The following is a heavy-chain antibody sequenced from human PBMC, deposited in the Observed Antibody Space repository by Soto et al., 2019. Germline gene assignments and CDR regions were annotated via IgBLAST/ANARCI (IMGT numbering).Heavy chain of an antibody. D-gene: IGHD3-10*01. Sequence: EVQLVESGGGLVQPGGSLRLSCAASRFTFSGSWMHWVRQAPGKGLVWVSRINGDGSGTSYADFVKGRFTISRDDAKNTLFLQMNGLRAEDTAVYYCARGIFGSGTANDYWGQGTLVTASS. J-gene: IGHJ4*02. V-gene: IGHV3-74*01. CDR3: ARGIFGSGTANDY. CDR1: RFTFSGSW. CDR2: INGDGSGT.